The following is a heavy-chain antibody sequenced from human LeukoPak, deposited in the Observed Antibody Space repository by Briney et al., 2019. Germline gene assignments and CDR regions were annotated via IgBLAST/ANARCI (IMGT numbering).Heavy chain of an antibody. CDR1: GGSFSGYY. CDR2: INHSGST. V-gene: IGHV4-34*01. D-gene: IGHD5-12*01. CDR3: ARWRRYSGYDLTPRGFAFDY. J-gene: IGHJ4*02. Sequence: PSETLSLTCAVYGGSFSGYYRSWIRQPPGKGLEWIGEINHSGSTNYNPSLKSRVTISVDTSKNQFSLKLSSVTAADTAVYYCARWRRYSGYDLTPRGFAFDYWGQGILVTVSS.